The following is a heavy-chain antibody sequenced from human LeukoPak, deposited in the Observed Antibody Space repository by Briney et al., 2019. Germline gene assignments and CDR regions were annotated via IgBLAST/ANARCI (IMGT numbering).Heavy chain of an antibody. CDR2: IFPGGSDT. J-gene: IGHJ4*02. CDR1: GYDFTNYW. CDR3: ARHRGSSSKGNFDY. D-gene: IGHD6-6*01. Sequence: GASLQISCKGSGYDFTNYWIGWVRQMPGKGLEWMGIIFPGGSDTRYSPSFQGQVTISADKSISTAYLQWSSLKASDTAMYYCARHRGSSSKGNFDYWGQGSLVTVSS. V-gene: IGHV5-51*01.